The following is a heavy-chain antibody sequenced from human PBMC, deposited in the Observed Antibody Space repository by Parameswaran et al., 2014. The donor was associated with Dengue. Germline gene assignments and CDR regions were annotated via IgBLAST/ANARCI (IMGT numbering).Heavy chain of an antibody. CDR2: IYYSGST. CDR3: ARRGYDFWSALTRVRGYFDY. J-gene: IGHJ4*02. V-gene: IGHV4-39*01. D-gene: IGHD3-3*01. Sequence: WIRQPPGKGLEWIGSIYYSGSTYYNPSLKSRVTISVDTSKNQFSLKLSSVTAADTAVYYCARRGYDFWSALTRVRGYFDYWGQGTLVTVSS.